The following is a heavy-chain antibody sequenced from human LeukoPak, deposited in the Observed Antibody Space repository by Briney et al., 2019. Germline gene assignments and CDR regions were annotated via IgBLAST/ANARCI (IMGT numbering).Heavy chain of an antibody. J-gene: IGHJ4*02. CDR2: MYYSEST. CDR1: GGSISSSSHY. Sequence: SETLSLTCTVSGGSISSSSHYWGWIRQPPGKGLEWIGSMYYSESTYYNPSLKSRLTISVDTSKDQFSLKVNSVTAADTAVYYCARTVIVGPTRHFDYWGQGTLVTVSS. D-gene: IGHD1-26*01. CDR3: ARTVIVGPTRHFDY. V-gene: IGHV4-39*01.